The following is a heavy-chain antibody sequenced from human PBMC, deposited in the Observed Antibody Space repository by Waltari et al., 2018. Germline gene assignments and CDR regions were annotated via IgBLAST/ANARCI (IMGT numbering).Heavy chain of an antibody. J-gene: IGHJ3*01. V-gene: IGHV3-7*01. CDR3: CRGRNAFDV. CDR1: GFTFSTYS. CDR2: TKEDGSEN. Sequence: EVQLVESGGGLVQPGGSLRLSCAASGFTFSTYSITWVRQAPGTGLEWVANTKEDGSENYYLDSVKGRFTISGDHANYSLYRLMNSLRAEDTAVYYCCRGRNAFDVWGQGTMVTVAS.